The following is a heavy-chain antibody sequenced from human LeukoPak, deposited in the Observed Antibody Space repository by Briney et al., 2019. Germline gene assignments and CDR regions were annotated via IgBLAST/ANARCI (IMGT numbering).Heavy chain of an antibody. Sequence: GGSLRLSCAASGFTFSSYAMHWVRQAPGKGLEWVAVISYDGSNKYYADSVKGRFTISRDNSKNTLYLQMNSLRAEDTAVYYCARGGRLGLLTKTTHYYDSSGYSLSEYYYYYMDVWGKGTTVTVSS. CDR2: ISYDGSNK. J-gene: IGHJ6*03. CDR1: GFTFSSYA. D-gene: IGHD3-22*01. CDR3: ARGGRLGLLTKTTHYYDSSGYSLSEYYYYYMDV. V-gene: IGHV3-30*01.